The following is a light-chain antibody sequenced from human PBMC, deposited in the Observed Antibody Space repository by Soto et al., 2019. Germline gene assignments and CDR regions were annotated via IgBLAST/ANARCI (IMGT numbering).Light chain of an antibody. CDR1: QSISIW. Sequence: DSHMAHSPSTLXXSXXXXAXXXCXASQSISIWLAWYQQKPGKAPKILIYKASSLESGVPSRFSGSGSGTEFTLTISSLQPDDFATYYCQQYSTYTPRTFGQGTKVDIK. CDR2: KAS. V-gene: IGKV1-5*03. CDR3: QQYSTYTPRT. J-gene: IGKJ1*01.